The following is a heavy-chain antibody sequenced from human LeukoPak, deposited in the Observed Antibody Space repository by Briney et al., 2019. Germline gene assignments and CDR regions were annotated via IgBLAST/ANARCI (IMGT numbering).Heavy chain of an antibody. Sequence: GESLRLSCAASGFTFSSYEMNWVRQAPGKGLEWASYISSSGSTIYYADSVKGRFTISRDNSKNTLYLQMNSLRAEDTAVYYCARRAGAYSHPYDYWGQGTLVTVSS. V-gene: IGHV3-48*03. J-gene: IGHJ4*02. CDR1: GFTFSSYE. CDR3: ARRAGAYSHPYDY. CDR2: ISSSGSTI. D-gene: IGHD4/OR15-4a*01.